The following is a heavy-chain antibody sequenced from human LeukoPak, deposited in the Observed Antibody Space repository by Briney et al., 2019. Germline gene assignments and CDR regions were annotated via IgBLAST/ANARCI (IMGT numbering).Heavy chain of an antibody. J-gene: IGHJ3*02. Sequence: ASVKVSCKASGGTFSSYAISWVRQAPGQGLEWMGGIIPIFGTANYAQKFQGRVTITADESTGAAYMELSSLRSEDTAVYYCARARGDYGDYGFVLDIWGQGTMVTVSS. D-gene: IGHD4-17*01. V-gene: IGHV1-69*13. CDR2: IIPIFGTA. CDR1: GGTFSSYA. CDR3: ARARGDYGDYGFVLDI.